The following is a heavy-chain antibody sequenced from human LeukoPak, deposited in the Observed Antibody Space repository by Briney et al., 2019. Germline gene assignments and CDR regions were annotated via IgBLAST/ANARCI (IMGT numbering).Heavy chain of an antibody. J-gene: IGHJ3*02. CDR1: GGSFSGYY. Sequence: SETLSLTCAVYGGSFSGYYWSWIRQPPGKGLEWIGEVNHSGRTNYNPSLKSRVSMSVDTPKNQFSLKLTSVTAADTAVYYCARRTTLASDIWGQGTMVTVSX. D-gene: IGHD1-1*01. CDR2: VNHSGRT. V-gene: IGHV4-34*01. CDR3: ARRTTLASDI.